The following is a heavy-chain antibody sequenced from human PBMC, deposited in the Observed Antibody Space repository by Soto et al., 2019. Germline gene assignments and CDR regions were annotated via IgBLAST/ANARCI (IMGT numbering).Heavy chain of an antibody. J-gene: IGHJ4*02. CDR3: ARDDSGYPSYFHY. D-gene: IGHD3-16*02. CDR1: GFIFSSYE. CDR2: ISSGGSTI. V-gene: IGHV3-48*03. Sequence: EVQLVESGGGLVQPGGSLRLSCAASGFIFSSYEMNWVRQAPGKGLEWVSYISSGGSTIYYADSVRGRFTISRDNAKNSLYLQMNSLRAEDTAVYYCARDDSGYPSYFHYWGQGTLVTVSS.